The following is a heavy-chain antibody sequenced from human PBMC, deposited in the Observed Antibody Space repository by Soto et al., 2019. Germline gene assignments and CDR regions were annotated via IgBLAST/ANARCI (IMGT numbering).Heavy chain of an antibody. J-gene: IGHJ4*02. D-gene: IGHD2-21*02. Sequence: SETLSLTCTVTGDSINNRSYYWGWIRQPPGKELEWIGSIYDSGSTYNNPSLKSRVSICVDTSNNQFFLKLRLVIAAATALYYCATQRTSVLTQACFDSWGQGSLVTVSS. V-gene: IGHV4-39*01. CDR3: ATQRTSVLTQACFDS. CDR2: IYDSGST. CDR1: GDSINNRSYY.